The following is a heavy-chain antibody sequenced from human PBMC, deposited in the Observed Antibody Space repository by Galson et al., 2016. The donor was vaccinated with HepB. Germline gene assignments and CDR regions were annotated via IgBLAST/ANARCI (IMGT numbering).Heavy chain of an antibody. D-gene: IGHD3-10*01. V-gene: IGHV5-51*01. CDR2: IYPGDSDT. Sequence: QSGAEMKKPGESLKISCEGSGYSFTSYWIGWVRQMPGKGLEWMGTIYPGDSDTRYSPSSQGQVTISADKSISAAYLQWNSLKASDTAIYYCARRSSDAFDIWGQGTMVTVSS. CDR3: ARRSSDAFDI. J-gene: IGHJ3*02. CDR1: GYSFTSYW.